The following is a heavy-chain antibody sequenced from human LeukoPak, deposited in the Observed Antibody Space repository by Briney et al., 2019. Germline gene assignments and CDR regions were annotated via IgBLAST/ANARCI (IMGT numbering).Heavy chain of an antibody. D-gene: IGHD6-19*01. V-gene: IGHV4-34*01. CDR2: INHSGST. J-gene: IGHJ5*02. Sequence: SETLSLTCAVYGGSFSGYYWSWIRQPPGKGLEWIEEINHSGSTNYNPSLKSRVTISVDTSKNQFSLKLSSVTAADTAVYYCARGSSSKYSSGWYGRIDPWGQGTLVTVSS. CDR3: ARGSSSKYSSGWYGRIDP. CDR1: GGSFSGYY.